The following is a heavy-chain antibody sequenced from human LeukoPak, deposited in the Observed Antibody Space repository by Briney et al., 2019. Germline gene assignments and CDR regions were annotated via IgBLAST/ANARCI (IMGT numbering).Heavy chain of an antibody. CDR2: IKEDGSEK. CDR3: ARRGYSYYFDY. CDR1: GFTFSTFW. D-gene: IGHD5-12*01. J-gene: IGHJ4*02. V-gene: IGHV3-7*01. Sequence: GGSLRLSCAASGFTFSTFWMTWVRRAPGKGLEWVAIIKEDGSEKKYVDSVKGRFTISRDNVKNSLYLQMNSLRAEDTAVYYCARRGYSYYFDYWGQGTLVAVSS.